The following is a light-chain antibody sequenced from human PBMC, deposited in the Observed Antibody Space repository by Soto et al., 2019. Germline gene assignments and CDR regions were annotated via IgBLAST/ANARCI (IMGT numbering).Light chain of an antibody. CDR3: QKYGGSPLVT. J-gene: IGKJ3*01. CDR1: QSIDSSS. Sequence: EVVLTQSPGTLSLSPGERATLSCWASQSIDSSSLAWYQQTPGQTPRLLIYAASSRATGVSDRFSGSGSGTDFTLSISRLEPEDFAVYYCQKYGGSPLVTFGPGTKVEVK. V-gene: IGKV3-20*01. CDR2: AAS.